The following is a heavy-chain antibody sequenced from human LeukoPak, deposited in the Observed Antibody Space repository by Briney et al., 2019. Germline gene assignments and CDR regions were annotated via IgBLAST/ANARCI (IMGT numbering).Heavy chain of an antibody. D-gene: IGHD1-26*01. CDR2: INHSGST. CDR1: GGSISSYY. Sequence: PSETLSLTCTVSGGSISSYYWSWIRQPPGKGLEWIGEINHSGSTNYNPSLKSRVTISVDTSKNQFSLKLSPVTAADTAVYYCAREIKVGGTVSSFDYWGQGTLVTVSS. J-gene: IGHJ4*02. V-gene: IGHV4-34*01. CDR3: AREIKVGGTVSSFDY.